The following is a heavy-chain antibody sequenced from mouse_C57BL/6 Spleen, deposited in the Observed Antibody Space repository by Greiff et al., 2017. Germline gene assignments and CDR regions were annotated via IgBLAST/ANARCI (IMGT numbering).Heavy chain of an antibody. D-gene: IGHD1-1*01. CDR1: GYTFTGYW. Sequence: QVQLLQSGAELMKPGASVKLSCKASGYTFTGYWIEWVTQRPGHGLEWIGEILPGGGSTNYNDKFKGKATFTADTSYNAAYMQLSSLTTEASAIYYFAGGGLANSAWFAYWGQGTLVTVSA. CDR3: AGGGLANSAWFAY. CDR2: ILPGGGST. J-gene: IGHJ3*01. V-gene: IGHV1-9*01.